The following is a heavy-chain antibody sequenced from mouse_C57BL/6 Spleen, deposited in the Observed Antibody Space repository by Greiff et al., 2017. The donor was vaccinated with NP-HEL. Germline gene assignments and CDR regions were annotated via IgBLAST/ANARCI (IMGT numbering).Heavy chain of an antibody. V-gene: IGHV1-22*01. CDR1: GYTFTDYN. J-gene: IGHJ1*03. Sequence: EVQRVESGPELVKPGASVKMSCKASGYTFTDYNMHWVKQSHGKSLEWIGYINPNNGGTSYNQKFKGKATLTVNKSSSTAYMELRSLTSEDSAVYYCARIKGYYGSSYGYFDVWGTGTTVTVSS. D-gene: IGHD1-1*01. CDR2: INPNNGGT. CDR3: ARIKGYYGSSYGYFDV.